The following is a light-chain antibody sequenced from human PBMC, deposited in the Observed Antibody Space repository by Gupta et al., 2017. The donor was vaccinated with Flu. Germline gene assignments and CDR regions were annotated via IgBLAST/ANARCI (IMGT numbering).Light chain of an antibody. CDR1: SSAVGGYNY. CDR3: SSYTSSSTPWV. J-gene: IGLJ3*02. V-gene: IGLV2-14*01. Sequence: ITISCTGTSSAVGGYNYVSWYQQHPGQAPKLMIYEVSNRPSGVSNRFSGSKSGTTASLTIAGLQAEDEADYYCSSYTSSSTPWVFGGGTKLTVL. CDR2: EVS.